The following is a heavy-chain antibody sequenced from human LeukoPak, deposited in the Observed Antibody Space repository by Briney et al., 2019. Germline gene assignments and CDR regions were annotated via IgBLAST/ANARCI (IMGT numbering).Heavy chain of an antibody. CDR3: VRDRGEWIDQYYGMDV. CDR2: ISGYNGNT. J-gene: IGHJ6*02. Sequence: GASVKVSCKASGYTFTNYGTSWVRQAPGQGLEWMGWISGYNGNTNSAQKVQGRVTMTTDTSTSTAYMELRSLRSDDTAVYYCVRDRGEWIDQYYGMDVWGQGTTVTVSS. CDR1: GYTFTNYG. D-gene: IGHD3-10*01. V-gene: IGHV1-18*01.